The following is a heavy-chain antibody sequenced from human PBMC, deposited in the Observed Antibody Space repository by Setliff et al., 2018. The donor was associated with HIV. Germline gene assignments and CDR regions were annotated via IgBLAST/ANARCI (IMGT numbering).Heavy chain of an antibody. CDR3: AKEDRILFY. V-gene: IGHV3-23*01. J-gene: IGHJ4*02. CDR2: ISGSGYGT. CDR1: GFTFSSYA. Sequence: GESLKISCAASGFTFSSYAMSWVRQAPGKGLEWVSGISGSGYGTFYADSVKGRFTTSRDNSKSTLYLQMNGLRAEDTAVYYCAKEDRILFYWGQGTLVTVSS. D-gene: IGHD2-15*01.